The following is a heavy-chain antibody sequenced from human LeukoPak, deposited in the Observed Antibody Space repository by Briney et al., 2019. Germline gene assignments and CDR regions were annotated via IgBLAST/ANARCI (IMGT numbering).Heavy chain of an antibody. V-gene: IGHV3-7*03. CDR1: GFTFSSYW. CDR2: IKQDGSEK. D-gene: IGHD1-26*01. CDR3: AIEAPLGAFDI. Sequence: GGSLRLSCAASGFTFSSYWMSWVRQAPGKGLEWVANIKQDGSEKYYVDSVKGRFTTSRDNAKNSLYLQMNGLRAEDTAVYYCAIEAPLGAFDIWGQGTMVTVSS. J-gene: IGHJ3*02.